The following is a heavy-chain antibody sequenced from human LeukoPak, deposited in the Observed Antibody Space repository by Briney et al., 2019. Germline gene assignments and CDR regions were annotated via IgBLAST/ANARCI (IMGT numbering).Heavy chain of an antibody. CDR1: GFTFGSYA. D-gene: IGHD4-17*01. CDR2: ISYDGSAK. CDR3: DAVREPGGDYDHPYYGMHV. J-gene: IGHJ6*02. V-gene: IGHV3-30*04. Sequence: AGGSLRLSCAASGFTFGSYALNWVRQAPGEGLEWVAQISYDGSAKYYADSVRGRFTISRDNSKNTLYLQVNSLRAEDTAVYYCDAVREPGGDYDHPYYGMHVWGQGTTVTVSS.